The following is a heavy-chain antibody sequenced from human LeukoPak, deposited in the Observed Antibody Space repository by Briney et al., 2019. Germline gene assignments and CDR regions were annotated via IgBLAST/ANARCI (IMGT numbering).Heavy chain of an antibody. V-gene: IGHV3-7*01. CDR1: GFTFSNYW. CDR2: IKQDESEK. Sequence: AGSLRLSCAASGFTFSNYWMSWVRQAPGKGLEWVANIKQDESEKYYVDSVKGRFTISRDNAKNSLYLQMNSLRADDTAVYYCARELGTHFDYWGQGTVVTVSS. D-gene: IGHD7-27*01. J-gene: IGHJ4*02. CDR3: ARELGTHFDY.